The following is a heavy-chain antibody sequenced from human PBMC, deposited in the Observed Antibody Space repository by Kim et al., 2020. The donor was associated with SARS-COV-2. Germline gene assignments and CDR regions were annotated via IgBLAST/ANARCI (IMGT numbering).Heavy chain of an antibody. CDR3: ARAGRDGYNYPYAVDI. D-gene: IGHD5-12*01. J-gene: IGHJ3*02. V-gene: IGHV4-59*01. Sequence: SLRSRVTISVDTSKNQFSLKLSSVTAADTAVYYCARAGRDGYNYPYAVDIWGQGTMVTVSS.